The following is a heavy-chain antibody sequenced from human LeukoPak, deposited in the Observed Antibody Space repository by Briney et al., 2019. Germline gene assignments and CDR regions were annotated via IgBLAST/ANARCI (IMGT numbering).Heavy chain of an antibody. CDR2: MNPNSGNT. V-gene: IGHV1-8*03. CDR1: GYTFTSYD. D-gene: IGHD3-16*01. CDR3: ARARGGNYYYYMDV. Sequence: ASVKVSCKAPGYTFTSYDINWVRQATGQGLEWMGWMNPNSGNTGYAQKFQGRVTITRNTSISTAYMELSSLRSEDTAVYYCARARGGNYYYYMDVWGKGTTVTVSS. J-gene: IGHJ6*03.